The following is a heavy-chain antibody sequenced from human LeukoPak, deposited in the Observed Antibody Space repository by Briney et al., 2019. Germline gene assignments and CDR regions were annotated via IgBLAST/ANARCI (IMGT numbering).Heavy chain of an antibody. V-gene: IGHV4-34*01. Sequence: PSETLSLTCAVYGGSFSGYYWSWIRQPPGKGLEWIGEINHSGSTNYNPSLKSRVTISVDTSKNQFSLKLSSVTAEDTAVYYCAKVGSPYYYYYMDVWGKGTTVTVSS. J-gene: IGHJ6*03. CDR3: AKVGSPYYYYYMDV. D-gene: IGHD5-12*01. CDR2: INHSGST. CDR1: GGSFSGYY.